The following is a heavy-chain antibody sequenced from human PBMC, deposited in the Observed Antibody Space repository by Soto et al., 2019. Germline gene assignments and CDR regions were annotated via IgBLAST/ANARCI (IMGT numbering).Heavy chain of an antibody. J-gene: IGHJ4*02. V-gene: IGHV4-39*07. Sequence: SETLSLTCSVSDGSMSSRSYYWGWMRQPPGKGLEWIASISYIGSTYHNPSLKSRVTISIDMSKNQFSLKLSSVTAADTAVYYCARGQAVAAQHWGQGTLVTVSS. CDR3: ARGQAVAAQH. CDR2: ISYIGST. CDR1: DGSMSSRSYY. D-gene: IGHD2-15*01.